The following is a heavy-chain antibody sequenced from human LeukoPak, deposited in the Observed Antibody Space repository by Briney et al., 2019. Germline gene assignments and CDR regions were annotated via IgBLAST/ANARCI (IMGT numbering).Heavy chain of an antibody. V-gene: IGHV1-2*06. CDR1: AYTFTGYY. CDR3: ARGLPPCSSTICYSTWFDP. D-gene: IGHD2-2*01. J-gene: IGHJ5*02. CDR2: IYPNTAAT. Sequence: GASVKVSCKASAYTFTGYYMHWLRQAPGQGLHWIRRIYPNTAATNYAQNFHGKVTMTRDTYITTPFIEVTSLTHDDTTVYYCARGLPPCSSTICYSTWFDPWGQGTLVTVYS.